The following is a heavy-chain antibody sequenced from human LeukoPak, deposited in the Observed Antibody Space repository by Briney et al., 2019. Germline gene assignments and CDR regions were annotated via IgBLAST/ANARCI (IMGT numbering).Heavy chain of an antibody. J-gene: IGHJ4*02. CDR1: GFTFSSYG. CDR2: IPYDGSNK. D-gene: IGHD6-13*01. V-gene: IGHV3-30*03. CDR3: AAGYSSSWYDY. Sequence: GGSLRLSRAASGFTFSSYGMHWVRQAPGKGLEGVAVIPYDGSNKYYADSVKGRFTISRDSSKNTLYLQMNSLRAEDTAVYYCAAGYSSSWYDYWGQGTLVTVSS.